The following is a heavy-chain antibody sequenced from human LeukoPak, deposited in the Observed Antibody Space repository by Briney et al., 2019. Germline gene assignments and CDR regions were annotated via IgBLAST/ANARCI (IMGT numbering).Heavy chain of an antibody. D-gene: IGHD3-22*01. CDR2: ITSSSSYI. V-gene: IGHV3-21*01. CDR3: ARCHDSSGYCWILPWIDY. Sequence: GGSLRLSCAASGFTFSSYSMNWVRQAPGKGLEWVSSITSSSSYIYYADSVKGRFTISRDNAKNSLFLQMNSLRAEDTAVYYCARCHDSSGYCWILPWIDYWGQGTLVTVSS. CDR1: GFTFSSYS. J-gene: IGHJ4*02.